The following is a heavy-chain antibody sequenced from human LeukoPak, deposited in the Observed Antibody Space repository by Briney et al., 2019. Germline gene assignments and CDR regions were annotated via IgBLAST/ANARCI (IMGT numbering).Heavy chain of an antibody. J-gene: IGHJ4*02. CDR3: AGTTWIKGLEY. CDR2: LKSKSDGGTA. D-gene: IGHD2-2*03. CDR1: GFTLNNAW. Sequence: AGGSLRLSCAASGFTLNNAWVTWGRQAPGKGLEWVGRLKSKSDGGTADYGAPVKGKFTISRDGSINTLYLQMNNLKTEDTAVYYCAGTTWIKGLEYWGQGALVTVPS. V-gene: IGHV3-15*01.